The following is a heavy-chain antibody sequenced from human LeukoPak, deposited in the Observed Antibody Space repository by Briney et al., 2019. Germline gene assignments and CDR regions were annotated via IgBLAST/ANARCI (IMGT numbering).Heavy chain of an antibody. J-gene: IGHJ4*02. CDR1: GFTFSSYS. D-gene: IGHD5-18*01. CDR3: APEDTAMVEHLDFDY. Sequence: GGSLRLSCAASGFTFSSYSMNWVRQAPGKGLEWVSSISSSSSYIYYADSLKGRFTISRDNAKNSLYLQMNSLRAEDTAVYYCAPEDTAMVEHLDFDYWGQGTLVTVSS. V-gene: IGHV3-21*01. CDR2: ISSSSSYI.